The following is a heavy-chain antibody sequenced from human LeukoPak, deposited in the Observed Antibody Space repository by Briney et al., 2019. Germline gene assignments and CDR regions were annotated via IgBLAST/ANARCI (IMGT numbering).Heavy chain of an antibody. CDR3: AKWSGSEVYYYGMDV. D-gene: IGHD1-26*01. V-gene: IGHV3-23*01. CDR1: GFTFSSYA. Sequence: PGGSLRLFCAASGFTFSSYAMSWVRQAPGKGLEWVSAISGSGGSTYYADSVKGRFTISRDNSKNTLYLQMNSLRAEDTAVYYCAKWSGSEVYYYGMDVWGQGTTVTVSS. CDR2: ISGSGGST. J-gene: IGHJ6*02.